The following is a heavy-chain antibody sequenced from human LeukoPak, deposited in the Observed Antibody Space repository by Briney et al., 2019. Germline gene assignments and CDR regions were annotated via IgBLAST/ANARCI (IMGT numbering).Heavy chain of an antibody. J-gene: IGHJ4*02. CDR2: INPSGGST. CDR3: ARGRVTAIFDY. D-gene: IGHD2-21*02. Sequence: ASVKVSCKASGYTFTSYYMHWVRQAPGQGLEWMGIINPSGGSTSYAQKFQGRVAMTRDMSTSTVYMELSSLRSEDTAVYYCARGRVTAIFDYWGQGTLVTVSS. V-gene: IGHV1-46*01. CDR1: GYTFTSYY.